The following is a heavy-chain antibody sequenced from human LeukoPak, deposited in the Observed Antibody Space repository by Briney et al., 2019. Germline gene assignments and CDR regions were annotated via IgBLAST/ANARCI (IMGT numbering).Heavy chain of an antibody. CDR3: ARTLYFAWSSGDAFDI. V-gene: IGHV4-59*01. CDR2: IYYSGSS. CDR1: GCTISSYY. J-gene: IGHJ3*02. D-gene: IGHD3-9*01. Sequence: SGTLSLTCTASGCTISSYYRSWIRQPPGKGLEWIGHIYYSGSSNYNPALKSRVTISVDTSKNQFSLKLSSVTAADTAVYYCARTLYFAWSSGDAFDIWGQGTMVTVSS.